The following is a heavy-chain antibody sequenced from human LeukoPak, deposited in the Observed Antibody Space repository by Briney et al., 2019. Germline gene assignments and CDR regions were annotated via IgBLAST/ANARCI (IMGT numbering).Heavy chain of an antibody. Sequence: SETLSLTCTVSGGSISSGGYYWSWIRQHPGKGLEWIGYIYYSGSTNYNPSLKSRVTISVDKSKNQLSLKLSSVTAADTAVYYCARGIGWPYFDYWGQGTLVTVSS. CDR3: ARGIGWPYFDY. CDR2: IYYSGST. D-gene: IGHD5-24*01. J-gene: IGHJ4*02. V-gene: IGHV4-31*03. CDR1: GGSISSGGYY.